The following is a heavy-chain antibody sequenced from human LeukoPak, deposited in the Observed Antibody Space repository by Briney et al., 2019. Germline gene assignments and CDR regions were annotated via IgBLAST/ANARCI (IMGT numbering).Heavy chain of an antibody. Sequence: GGSLRLSCAASGFTLSSYGMSWVRQAPGKGLEWVSAISGSGGSTYYADSVKGRFTISRDNSKNTLYLQMNSLRAEDTAVYYCAKDPLRMVVAATTYFDYWGQGTLVTVSS. CDR3: AKDPLRMVVAATTYFDY. D-gene: IGHD2-15*01. CDR1: GFTLSSYG. J-gene: IGHJ4*02. CDR2: ISGSGGST. V-gene: IGHV3-23*01.